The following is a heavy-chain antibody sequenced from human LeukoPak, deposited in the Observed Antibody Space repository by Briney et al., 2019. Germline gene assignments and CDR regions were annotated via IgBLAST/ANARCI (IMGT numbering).Heavy chain of an antibody. J-gene: IGHJ4*02. CDR3: TTFEATSGTYYNLDS. CDR2: IRSKANSYAT. D-gene: IGHD3-10*01. V-gene: IGHV3-73*01. Sequence: GGSLRLSCAVSGFIFSSYAMIWVRQASGKGLEWVGRIRSKANSYATAYAASLKGRFVISRDDSKNTAYLQMNSLKTEDTAVYYCTTFEATSGTYYNLDSWGQGTLVTVSS. CDR1: GFIFSSYA.